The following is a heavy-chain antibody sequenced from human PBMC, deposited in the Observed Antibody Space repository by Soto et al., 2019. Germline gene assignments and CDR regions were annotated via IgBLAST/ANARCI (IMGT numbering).Heavy chain of an antibody. CDR2: FSDSGST. CDR1: GGSFSGNY. CDR3: AIGNFYYGLDV. V-gene: IGHV4-34*01. Sequence: QVQLQQWGAGLLKPSETLSLICAVYGGSFSGNYWSWIRQPPGKGLEWIGEFSDSGSTNYNPSLKSRVTISEDMSKSQFSLKLSSVTAADTAVYYCAIGNFYYGLDVWGQGTTVTVSS. J-gene: IGHJ6*02.